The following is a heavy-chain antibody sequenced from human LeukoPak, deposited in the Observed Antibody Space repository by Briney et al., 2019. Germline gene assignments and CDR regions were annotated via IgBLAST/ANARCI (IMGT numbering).Heavy chain of an antibody. Sequence: SETLSLTXTVSGGSISSGDYYWSWIRQPPGKGLEWIGYIYYSGSTHYNPSLKSRVTISVDTSKNQFSLKLSSVTAADTAVYYCATQSPITGTTGYWFDPWGQGTLVTVSS. V-gene: IGHV4-30-4*08. J-gene: IGHJ5*02. CDR1: GGSISSGDYY. D-gene: IGHD1-7*01. CDR3: ATQSPITGTTGYWFDP. CDR2: IYYSGST.